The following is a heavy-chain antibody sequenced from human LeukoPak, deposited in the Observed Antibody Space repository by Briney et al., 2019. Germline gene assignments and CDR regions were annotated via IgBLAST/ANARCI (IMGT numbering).Heavy chain of an antibody. CDR1: GFTFSNYA. V-gene: IGHV3-23*01. J-gene: IGHJ5*02. D-gene: IGHD4-17*01. CDR3: AKVRDSATVTGRFDN. Sequence: PGGSLRLSCAASGFTFSNYALSWVRQAPGKGLEWVSGISGGGGSTYCADAVKGRFTISRDKSKNTLYLQMHSLRAADTAVYYCAKVRDSATVTGRFDNWGQGTMVTVSS. CDR2: ISGGGGST.